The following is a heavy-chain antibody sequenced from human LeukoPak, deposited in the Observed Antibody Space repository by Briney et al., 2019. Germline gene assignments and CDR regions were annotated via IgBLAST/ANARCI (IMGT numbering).Heavy chain of an antibody. D-gene: IGHD2-2*01. Sequence: PGGSLRLSCAASGFTFSSHDMHWVRQATGEGLDRVSAIDVAGGTYYPGSVEGRFTISRENAKNSLYLQMDSLRAGDTAMHYCVRESHGASFTYFDLWGRGVLVTVSS. CDR1: GFTFSSHD. J-gene: IGHJ2*01. CDR3: VRESHGASFTYFDL. CDR2: IDVAGGT. V-gene: IGHV3-13*01.